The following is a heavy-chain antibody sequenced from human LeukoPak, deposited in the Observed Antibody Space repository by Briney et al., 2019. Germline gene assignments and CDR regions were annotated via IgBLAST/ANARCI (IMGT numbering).Heavy chain of an antibody. CDR3: ARGSSGYYYFDY. D-gene: IGHD3-22*01. CDR1: GGSISSYY. CDR2: IYFSGST. J-gene: IGHJ4*02. Sequence: DPSETLSLTCTVSGGSISSYYWSWIRQPPGKGLEWIGFIYFSGSTNYNPSLKSRVTISIDTSKNQFSLRLSSVTAADTAVYYCARGSSGYYYFDYWGQGTLVTVSS. V-gene: IGHV4-59*01.